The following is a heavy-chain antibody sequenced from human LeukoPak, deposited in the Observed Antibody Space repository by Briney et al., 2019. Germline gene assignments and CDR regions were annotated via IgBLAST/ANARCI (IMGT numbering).Heavy chain of an antibody. D-gene: IGHD3-10*01. J-gene: IGHJ4*02. V-gene: IGHV4-30-4*01. CDR3: ARAFSSGSGS. CDR1: GGSTSSGDYY. Sequence: SETLSLTCTVSGGSTSSGDYYWSWIRQPPGKGLEWIGYIYNSGSTYYKPSLKSRVTISADTSKNQFSLKLSSVTAADTAVYYCARAFSSGSGSWGQGTLVTVSS. CDR2: IYNSGST.